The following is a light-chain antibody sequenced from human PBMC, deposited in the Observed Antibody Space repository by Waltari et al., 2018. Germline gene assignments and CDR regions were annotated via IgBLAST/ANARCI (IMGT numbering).Light chain of an antibody. CDR1: QSISSY. V-gene: IGKV1-39*01. J-gene: IGKJ4*01. CDR2: ASS. Sequence: DTQMTQSPSSLSASVGDRVTTTCRASQSISSYLNWYQQKPGKAPKLLIYASSSLQSGLPSRFSGSGSGTDFTLTISSLQPEDFATYYCQQSYSTPQLTFGGGTKVEIK. CDR3: QQSYSTPQLT.